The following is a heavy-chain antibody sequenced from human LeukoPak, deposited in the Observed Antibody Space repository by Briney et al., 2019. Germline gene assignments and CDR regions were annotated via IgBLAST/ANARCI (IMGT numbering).Heavy chain of an antibody. CDR2: ISISSSYI. J-gene: IGHJ5*02. CDR1: GFTFSSDS. Sequence: GGSLRLSCAASGFTFSSDSMNWVRQAPGKGLEWVSSISISSSYIYYADSVKGRFTISRDNAKNSLYLQMNSLTAEDTAVYYCARGDDYGDYCARANWFDPWGQGTLVTVSS. CDR3: ARGDDYGDYCARANWFDP. V-gene: IGHV3-21*01. D-gene: IGHD4-17*01.